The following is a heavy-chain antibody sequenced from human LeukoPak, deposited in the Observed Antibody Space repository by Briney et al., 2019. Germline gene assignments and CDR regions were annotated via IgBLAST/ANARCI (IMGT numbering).Heavy chain of an antibody. CDR1: GFTFIHFA. CDR2: ISGSGNKT. J-gene: IGHJ4*02. V-gene: IGHV3-23*01. D-gene: IGHD6-13*01. CDR3: AKLKRVGIAPFDD. Sequence: PGGSLRLSCAASGFTFIHFAMSWVRQAPGKRLHWVSTISGSGNKTYDADSVKGRFTISRDNSKNTLYLQMTGLRAEDTAAYYCAKLKRVGIAPFDDWGQGILVTVSS.